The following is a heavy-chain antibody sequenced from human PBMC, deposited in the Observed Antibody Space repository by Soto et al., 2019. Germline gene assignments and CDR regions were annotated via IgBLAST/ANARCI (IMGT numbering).Heavy chain of an antibody. CDR3: AKAGGDCSGGSCYSGQGDY. V-gene: IGHV3-23*01. CDR2: ISGSGGSI. J-gene: IGHJ4*02. CDR1: GFTFSSYG. Sequence: EVQLLESGGGLVQPGGSPRLSCAASGFTFSSYGMTWVRQAPGKGLEWVSGISGSGGSIYYADSVKGRFTISRDNSKNTLYLQMNSLRAEDTAVYFCAKAGGDCSGGSCYSGQGDYWGQGTLVTVSS. D-gene: IGHD2-15*01.